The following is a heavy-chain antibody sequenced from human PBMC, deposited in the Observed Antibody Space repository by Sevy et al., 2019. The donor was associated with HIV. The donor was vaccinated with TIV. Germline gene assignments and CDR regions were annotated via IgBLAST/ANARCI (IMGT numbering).Heavy chain of an antibody. J-gene: IGHJ4*02. CDR2: ISGSGGST. CDR1: GFIFKTYA. Sequence: GGSLRLSCGVSGFIFKTYAMSWVRQAPGKGLEWVSGISGSGGSTYYADSVKGRFTISRDNSKNTLYLQMNSLRAEDTAVYYCAKLRAVAGNYWGKGTLVTVSS. V-gene: IGHV3-23*01. CDR3: AKLRAVAGNY. D-gene: IGHD6-19*01.